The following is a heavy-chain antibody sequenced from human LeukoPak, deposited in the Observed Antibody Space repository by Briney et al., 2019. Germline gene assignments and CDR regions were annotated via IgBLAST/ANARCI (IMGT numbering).Heavy chain of an antibody. D-gene: IGHD3-22*01. CDR1: GFTFSGYG. Sequence: RGSLRLSCATSGFTFSGYGMHWVRQAPGKGLEWVTVIWSDGSNKYYADSVKGRFTISRDNSKNTLYLQMNSLRAEDTAVYYCVRGYYAGRGHHFEYWGQGTLVTVSS. CDR2: IWSDGSNK. J-gene: IGHJ4*02. V-gene: IGHV3-33*01. CDR3: VRGYYAGRGHHFEY.